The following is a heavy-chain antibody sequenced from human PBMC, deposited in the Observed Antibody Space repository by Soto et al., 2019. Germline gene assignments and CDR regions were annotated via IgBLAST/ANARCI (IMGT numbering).Heavy chain of an antibody. Sequence: GESLKISCKTSGYTFSGHWISWVRQVPGKGLQWMGNIDPSDSYINYNPAFRGHVTFSVDKSSSTAYLHWRSLGPSDTAIYYCARHGASIWLGYWGQGTLVTVSS. V-gene: IGHV5-10-1*01. D-gene: IGHD6-19*01. J-gene: IGHJ1*01. CDR3: ARHGASIWLGY. CDR1: GYTFSGHW. CDR2: IDPSDSYI.